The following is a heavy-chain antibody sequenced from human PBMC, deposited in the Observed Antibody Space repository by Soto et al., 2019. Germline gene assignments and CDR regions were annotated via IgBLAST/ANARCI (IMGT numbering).Heavy chain of an antibody. V-gene: IGHV3-21*01. D-gene: IGHD3-10*01. Sequence: PGGSVRLSCAASGFTFRSFTMNWVRQAPGKGLEWVSTISSNSAYIYYTDALRGRFTISRDNAKNSLHLQMNSLRAEDTAVYYCTRDASRDRSARGWFDPWGPGTLVTVSS. J-gene: IGHJ5*02. CDR3: TRDASRDRSARGWFDP. CDR2: ISSNSAYI. CDR1: GFTFRSFT.